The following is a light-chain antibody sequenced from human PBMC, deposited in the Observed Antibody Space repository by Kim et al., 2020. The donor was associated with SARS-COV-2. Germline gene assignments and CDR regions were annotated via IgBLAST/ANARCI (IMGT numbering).Light chain of an antibody. CDR2: GAS. Sequence: LGGGERKPGTVPKVLISGASTLQSGVPSRFSGSGSGTDFTLTISSLQPEDFATYYCLQYHTYPWTFGQGTKVEIK. J-gene: IGKJ1*01. V-gene: IGKV1-6*01. CDR3: LQYHTYPWT.